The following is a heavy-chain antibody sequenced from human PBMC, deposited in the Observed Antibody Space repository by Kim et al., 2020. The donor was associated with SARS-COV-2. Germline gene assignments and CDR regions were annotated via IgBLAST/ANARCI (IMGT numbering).Heavy chain of an antibody. CDR3: ARELRFFDWLLIDY. V-gene: IGHV1-3*01. J-gene: IGHJ4*02. D-gene: IGHD3-9*01. Sequence: QKFQGRVTITRDTSASTAYMELSSLRSEDTAVYYCARELRFFDWLLIDYWGQGTLVTVSS.